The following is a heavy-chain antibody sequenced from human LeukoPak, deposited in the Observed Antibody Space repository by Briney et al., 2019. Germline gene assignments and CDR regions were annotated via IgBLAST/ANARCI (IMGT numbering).Heavy chain of an antibody. D-gene: IGHD4-23*01. CDR1: GGSIISDTYY. CDR2: IFSSGST. J-gene: IGHJ3*02. Sequence: SQTLSLTCSVSGGSIISDTYYWSWIRQPAGTGLEWIGRIFSSGSTNYNPSLKSRVTMSVDTSKNQFSLKLSSVTAADTAVYYCARRAYGGKAAFGMWGQGTMVTVSS. CDR3: ARRAYGGKAAFGM. V-gene: IGHV4-61*02.